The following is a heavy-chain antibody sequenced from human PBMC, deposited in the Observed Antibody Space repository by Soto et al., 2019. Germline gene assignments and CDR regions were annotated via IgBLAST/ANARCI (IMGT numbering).Heavy chain of an antibody. CDR1: GACLGGFH. CDR3: ARSPLGYDYVRQTWREVGDSFDI. V-gene: IGHV4-34*12. CDR2: LIHGGST. D-gene: IGHD3-16*01. Sequence: EPLSLTCAIYGACLGGFHWTWLRQAPGKGLEWIGELIHGGSTNYNPSLKSRVSFSLDTSKNQFSLHLMSVTAADTAVYYCARSPLGYDYVRQTWREVGDSFDIWGRGTMVTVSS. J-gene: IGHJ3*02.